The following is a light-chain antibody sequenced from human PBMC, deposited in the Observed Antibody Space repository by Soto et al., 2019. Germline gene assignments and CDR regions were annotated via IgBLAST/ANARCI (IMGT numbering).Light chain of an antibody. CDR3: QHYNSYSEA. CDR2: KAS. J-gene: IGKJ1*01. CDR1: QTISSW. V-gene: IGKV1-5*03. Sequence: DIQMTQSPSTLSGSVGDRVTITCRASQTISSWLAWYQQNPGKAPKLLIYKASTLKSGVPSRFSGSGSGTEFTLTISSLQPDDFAIYYCQHYNSYSEAFGQGTKVDIK.